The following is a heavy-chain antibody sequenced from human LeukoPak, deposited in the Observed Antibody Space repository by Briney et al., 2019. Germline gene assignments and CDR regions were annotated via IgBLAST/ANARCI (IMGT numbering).Heavy chain of an antibody. D-gene: IGHD2-2*01. Sequence: PSQTLSLTCTVSGGSISSGGYYWSWIRQPPGKGLEWIGYIYHSGSTYYNPSLKSRVTISVDRSKNQFSLKLSSVTAADTAVYYCARVVVPSYYYYYMDVWGKGTTVTVSS. CDR1: GGSISSGGYY. J-gene: IGHJ6*03. CDR2: IYHSGST. V-gene: IGHV4-30-2*01. CDR3: ARVVVPSYYYYYMDV.